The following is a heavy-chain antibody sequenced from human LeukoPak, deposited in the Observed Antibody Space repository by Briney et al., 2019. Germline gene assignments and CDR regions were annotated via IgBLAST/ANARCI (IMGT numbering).Heavy chain of an antibody. CDR2: ISYDGSNK. Sequence: PGGSLRLSCAASGFTFSSYAMHWVRQAPGKGLEWVAVISYDGSNKYYADSVKGRFTISRDNAKNSLYLQMNSLRAEDTAVYYCARGPPPFGELFYFDYWGQGTLVTVSS. V-gene: IGHV3-30-3*01. J-gene: IGHJ4*02. CDR1: GFTFSSYA. D-gene: IGHD3-10*01. CDR3: ARGPPPFGELFYFDY.